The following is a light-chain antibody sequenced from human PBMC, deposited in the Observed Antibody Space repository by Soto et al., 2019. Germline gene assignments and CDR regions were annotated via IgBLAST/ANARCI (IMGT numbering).Light chain of an antibody. V-gene: IGLV2-8*01. CDR1: SRDVGGQNY. CDR2: AVS. Sequence: QSVLTQPPSASGSPGQSVAISCTGTSRDVGGQNYVSWYQQHPGKAPKLIIYAVSNRPSGVPDRFSGSKSGNTASLTISGLRDEDEADYYCCSTAGNNNYVFGTGTKLTVL. J-gene: IGLJ1*01. CDR3: CSTAGNNNYV.